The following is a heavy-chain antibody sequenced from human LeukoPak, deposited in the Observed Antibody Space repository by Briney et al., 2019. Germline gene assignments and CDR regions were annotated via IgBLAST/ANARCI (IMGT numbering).Heavy chain of an antibody. J-gene: IGHJ4*02. CDR3: AKGESSGWYSAPLGLDY. CDR2: ISGGGGTT. V-gene: IGHV3-23*01. Sequence: PGGSLRLSCAASGFTFSSYAISWVRQAPGKGLEWVSVISGGGGTTYYADSVKGRFTISRDNSKNTVYLQMNSLRVDDTAVYYCAKGESSGWYSAPLGLDYWGQGTLVTVSS. CDR1: GFTFSSYA. D-gene: IGHD6-19*01.